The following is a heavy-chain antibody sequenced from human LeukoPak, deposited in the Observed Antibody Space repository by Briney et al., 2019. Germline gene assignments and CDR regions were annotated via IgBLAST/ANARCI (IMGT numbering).Heavy chain of an antibody. Sequence: PGGSLRLSCAASGFTFSSYAMHWVRQAPGKGLEWVAVISYDGSNKYYADSVKGRFTISRDNSKNTLYVQMNSLRGEDTAVYYCARVVSGYGLYFYYGMDVWGQGTTVTVSS. CDR1: GFTFSSYA. CDR2: ISYDGSNK. D-gene: IGHD5-12*01. CDR3: ARVVSGYGLYFYYGMDV. V-gene: IGHV3-30-3*01. J-gene: IGHJ6*02.